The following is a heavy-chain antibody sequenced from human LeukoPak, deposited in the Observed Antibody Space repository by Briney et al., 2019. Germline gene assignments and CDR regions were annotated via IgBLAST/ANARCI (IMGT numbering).Heavy chain of an antibody. CDR3: ARLSRGEMGVRIYYGSGVLASPYGMDV. CDR2: INHSGST. V-gene: IGHV4-34*01. CDR1: GGSFSGYY. D-gene: IGHD3-10*01. J-gene: IGHJ6*02. Sequence: PSETLSLTCAVYGGSFSGYYWSWIRQPPGKGLEWIEEINHSGSTNYNPSLKSRVTISVDTSKNQFSLKLSSVTAADTAVYYCARLSRGEMGVRIYYGSGVLASPYGMDVWGQGTTVTVSS.